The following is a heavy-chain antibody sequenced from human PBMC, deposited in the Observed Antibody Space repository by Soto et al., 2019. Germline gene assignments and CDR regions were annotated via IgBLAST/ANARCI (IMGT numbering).Heavy chain of an antibody. J-gene: IGHJ6*02. CDR1: GGSFSGYY. Sequence: SETLSLTCAVYGGSFSGYYWSWIRQPPGKGLEWIGEINRSGSTNYNPSLKSRVTISVDTSKNQFSLKLSSVTAADTAVYYCARGLGIQLWENYYYYYGMDVWGQGTTVTVSS. CDR3: ARGLGIQLWENYYYYYGMDV. V-gene: IGHV4-34*01. CDR2: INRSGST. D-gene: IGHD5-18*01.